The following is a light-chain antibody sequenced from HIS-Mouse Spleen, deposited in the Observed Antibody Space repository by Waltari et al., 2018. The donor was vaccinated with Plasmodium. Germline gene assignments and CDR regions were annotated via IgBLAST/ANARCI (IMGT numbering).Light chain of an antibody. CDR3: SSYAGSNNLV. Sequence: QSALTQPPSASGSPGQSVTISCTGTSSDVGGYNYVSWYQQHPGKAPKLMIYELSKVPSGVPDRFSGSKSGNTASLTVSGLQAEDEADYYCSSYAGSNNLVFGGGTKLTV. CDR2: ELS. V-gene: IGLV2-8*01. J-gene: IGLJ2*01. CDR1: SSDVGGYNY.